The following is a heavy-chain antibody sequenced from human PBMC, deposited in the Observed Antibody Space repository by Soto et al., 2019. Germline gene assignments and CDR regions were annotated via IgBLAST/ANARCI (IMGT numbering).Heavy chain of an antibody. CDR1: GFTVSSNY. CDR2: IYSGGST. Sequence: EVQLVESGGGLIQPGGSLRLSCAASGFTVSSNYMSWVRQAPGKGLEWVSVIYSGGSTYYADSVKGRFTISRDNSKNTLYLQRKRREAEDTALYYGARDLPPYCSGGGDGMDVWGQGTTVTVSS. J-gene: IGHJ6*02. CDR3: ARDLPPYCSGGGDGMDV. V-gene: IGHV3-53*01. D-gene: IGHD2-15*01.